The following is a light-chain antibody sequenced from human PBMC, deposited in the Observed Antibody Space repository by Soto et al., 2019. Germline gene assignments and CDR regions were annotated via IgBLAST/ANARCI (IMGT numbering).Light chain of an antibody. CDR2: GAS. V-gene: IGKV3-15*01. CDR1: QSVNNN. CDR3: QQYSNWPYT. Sequence: EIVMTQSPATLSVSPGERATLSCRASQSVNNNLAWYQQKPGQAPSLLIYGASTRATGIPARFSGSGSGTEFTFTISSLQSEDFAVYYCQQYSNWPYTFGQGTKLEIK. J-gene: IGKJ2*01.